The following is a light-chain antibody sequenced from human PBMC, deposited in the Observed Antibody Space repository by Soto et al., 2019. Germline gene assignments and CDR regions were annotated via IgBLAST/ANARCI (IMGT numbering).Light chain of an antibody. V-gene: IGKV1-5*01. CDR3: QHYSSFPRT. J-gene: IGKJ1*01. CDR1: ESISGW. CDR2: DAS. Sequence: DIQMTQSPSTLSASVGDRVTITCRASESISGWLAWYQQKPGKAPKLLISDASSLGSGVPSRFSGSGFGTEFTLTISSMQPDDLGTYYCQHYSSFPRTFGQGTKVDIK.